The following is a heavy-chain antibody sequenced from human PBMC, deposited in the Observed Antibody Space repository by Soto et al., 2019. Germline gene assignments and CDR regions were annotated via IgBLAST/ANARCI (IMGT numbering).Heavy chain of an antibody. CDR1: GGSISSSNW. V-gene: IGHV4-4*02. CDR3: ARDGDTAMVTGMDV. D-gene: IGHD5-18*01. J-gene: IGHJ6*02. CDR2: IYHSGST. Sequence: PSETLSLTCAVSGGSISSSNWWSWVRQPPGKGLEWIGEIYHSGSTNYNPSPKSRVTISVDKSKNQFSLKLSSVTAADTAVYYCARDGDTAMVTGMDVWGQGTTVTVSS.